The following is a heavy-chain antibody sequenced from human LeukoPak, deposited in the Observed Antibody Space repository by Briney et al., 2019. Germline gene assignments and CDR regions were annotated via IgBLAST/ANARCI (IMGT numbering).Heavy chain of an antibody. CDR3: ARVGGSGWRHFDN. J-gene: IGHJ4*02. CDR2: IGTAGDT. V-gene: IGHV3-13*01. CDR1: GFSFSSYD. D-gene: IGHD6-19*01. Sequence: GGSLRLSCAASGFSFSSYDMHWVRRVTGKGLEWVSAIGTAGDTYYPGSVKGRFTISRDNAKNSLYLRMDSLRAGDTAVYYCARVGGSGWRHFDNWGQGTLVTVSS.